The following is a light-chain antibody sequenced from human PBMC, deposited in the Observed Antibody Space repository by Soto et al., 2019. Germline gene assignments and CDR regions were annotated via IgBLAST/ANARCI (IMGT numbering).Light chain of an antibody. CDR1: SSDVGRYNY. CDR3: YSYTSSTSAV. J-gene: IGLJ2*01. CDR2: EVS. Sequence: QSALTQPASVSGSPGQSITISCTGTSSDVGRYNYVSWFRQHPGKAPKLMIFEVSTRPSGVSNRFSGSKSGNTASLTISGLQIEDEADYYCYSYTSSTSAVFGGGTKLTVL. V-gene: IGLV2-14*01.